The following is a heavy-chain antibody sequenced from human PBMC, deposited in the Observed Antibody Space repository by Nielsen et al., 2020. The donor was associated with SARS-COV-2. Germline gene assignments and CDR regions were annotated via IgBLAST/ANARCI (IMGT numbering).Heavy chain of an antibody. Sequence: GESLKISCAASGFTFSTYEMTWVRQAPGKGLEWVSYVSGTGDTKNYADFVKGRFTISRDNAKNSLSLQINSLRDEDTAVYYCARALGPGVGATSYWGQGTLVTVSS. CDR3: ARALGPGVGATSY. J-gene: IGHJ4*02. D-gene: IGHD1-26*01. V-gene: IGHV3-48*03. CDR2: VSGTGDTK. CDR1: GFTFSTYE.